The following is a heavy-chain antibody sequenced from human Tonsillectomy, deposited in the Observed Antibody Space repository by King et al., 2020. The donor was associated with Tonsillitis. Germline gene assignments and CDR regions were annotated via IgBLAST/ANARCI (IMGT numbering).Heavy chain of an antibody. V-gene: IGHV2-70*04. J-gene: IGHJ4*02. Sequence: ITLKESGPALVKPTQTLTLTCTFSGFSLGTSGMRVSWIRPPPGKALEWLARIDWDDDKFYSTSLKTRLTISKDTSKNQVVLTMTNMDPVDTATYYCARDKVYYYDSSGYYLYYFDYWGQGTLVTVSS. D-gene: IGHD3-22*01. CDR1: GFSLGTSGMR. CDR3: ARDKVYYYDSSGYYLYYFDY. CDR2: IDWDDDK.